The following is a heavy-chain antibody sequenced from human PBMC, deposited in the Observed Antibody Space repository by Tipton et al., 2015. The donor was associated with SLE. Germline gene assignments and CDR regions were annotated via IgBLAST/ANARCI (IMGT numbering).Heavy chain of an antibody. CDR3: ARGERSSMPDY. CDR1: GDSISSSSYY. D-gene: IGHD2-2*01. CDR2: VYSSGST. V-gene: IGHV4-39*07. J-gene: IGHJ4*02. Sequence: TLSLTCTVSGDSISSSSYYWGWIRQPPGKGLEWIGSVYSSGSTYYNPSLKSRVTISIDTSKNQFSLKLNSVTAADTAVYYCARGERSSMPDYWGQGTLVTVSS.